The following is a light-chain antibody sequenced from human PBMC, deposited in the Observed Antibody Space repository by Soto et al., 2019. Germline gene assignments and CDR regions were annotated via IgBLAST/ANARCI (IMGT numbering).Light chain of an antibody. Sequence: QSVLTQPASVSGSPGQSITISCTGTRSDVGAYNFVSWYQQQHPGKAPKLVVYDVSNRPSGISNRFSGSKSGNTASLTISGLQAEDEADYYCSSYTSSNTRVFGTGTKLTVL. J-gene: IGLJ1*01. CDR1: RSDVGAYNF. CDR2: DVS. V-gene: IGLV2-14*01. CDR3: SSYTSSNTRV.